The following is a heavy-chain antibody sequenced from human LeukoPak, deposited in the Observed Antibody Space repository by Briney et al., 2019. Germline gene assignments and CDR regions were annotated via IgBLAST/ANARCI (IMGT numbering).Heavy chain of an antibody. CDR1: GFTLSSHW. CDR2: INSDGSTT. J-gene: IGHJ4*02. D-gene: IGHD3-9*01. V-gene: IGHV3-74*01. Sequence: GGSLRLSCAASGFTLSSHWMHWVRQAPGKGLVWFSRINSDGSTTSYADSVKGRFTISRDNARNSLYLQMSSLRAEDTAVYYCARALYYDILTGYQTHTYYFGYWGQGTLVTVSS. CDR3: ARALYYDILTGYQTHTYYFGY.